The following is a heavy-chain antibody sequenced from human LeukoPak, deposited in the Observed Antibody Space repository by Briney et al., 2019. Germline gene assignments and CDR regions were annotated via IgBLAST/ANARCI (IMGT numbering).Heavy chain of an antibody. V-gene: IGHV4-39*07. J-gene: IGHJ1*01. CDR3: ASLSTGAEYFQH. CDR1: GGSISSSSYY. Sequence: SETLSLTCTVSGGSISSSSYYWGWIRQPPGKGLEWIGSIYYSGSTYYNPSLKSRVTISVDTSMNQFSLKLSSVTAADTAVYYCASLSTGAEYFQHWGQGTLVTVSS. CDR2: IYYSGST. D-gene: IGHD3-10*02.